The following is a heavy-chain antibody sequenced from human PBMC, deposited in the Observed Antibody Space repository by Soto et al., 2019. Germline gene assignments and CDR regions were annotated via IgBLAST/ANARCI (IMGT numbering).Heavy chain of an antibody. J-gene: IGHJ4*02. CDR3: AKPLSDDILTGYRY. CDR2: ISGSGGTT. V-gene: IGHV3-23*01. CDR1: GLTFSNSA. D-gene: IGHD3-9*01. Sequence: PGGSLRLSCAASGLTFSNSAMNWVRQAPGKGLQWVASISGSGGTTYYADSVKGRFTISRDNSKNTLYLQMNSLRAEDTAVYYCAKPLSDDILTGYRYWGQGTLVTVSS.